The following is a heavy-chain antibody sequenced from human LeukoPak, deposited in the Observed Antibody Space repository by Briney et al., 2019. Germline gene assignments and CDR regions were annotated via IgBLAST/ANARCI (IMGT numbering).Heavy chain of an antibody. CDR1: EYSFTNYW. CDR3: ARRGGYNYGYFDY. V-gene: IGHV5-51*01. CDR2: IYPGDSDT. D-gene: IGHD5-18*01. Sequence: GESLKISCKGSEYSFTNYWIGWVRPTPGKGLEWMGFIYPGDSDTTYSPSFQGQVTISADKSISTAYLQWSSLKASDTAMYYCARRGGYNYGYFDYWGQGTQVTVSS. J-gene: IGHJ4*02.